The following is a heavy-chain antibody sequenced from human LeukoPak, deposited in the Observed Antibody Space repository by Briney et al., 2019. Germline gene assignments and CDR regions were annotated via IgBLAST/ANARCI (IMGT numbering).Heavy chain of an antibody. J-gene: IGHJ4*02. CDR3: AKWGDYDVLTGYYVSDY. V-gene: IGHV3-23*01. CDR2: TTGSGGNT. CDR1: GFTFSNYA. Sequence: GGSLRLSCAASGFTFSNYAMSWVRQAPGKGLEWVSATTGSGGNTYYADSVKGRFTISRDNSKITVFLQMNSLRAEDTAVYYCAKWGDYDVLTGYYVSDYWGQGTLVTVSS. D-gene: IGHD3-9*01.